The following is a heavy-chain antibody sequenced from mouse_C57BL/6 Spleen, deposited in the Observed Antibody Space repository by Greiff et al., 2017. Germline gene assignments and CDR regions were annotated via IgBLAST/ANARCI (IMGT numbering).Heavy chain of an antibody. CDR2: INYDGSST. Sequence: DVKLVESEGGLVQPGSSMKLSCTASGFTFSDYYMAWVRQVPEKGLEWVANINYDGSSTYYLDSLKSRFIISRDNAKNILYLQMSSLKSEDTATYYCASYSNFYYYAMDYWGQGPSVTVSS. CDR3: ASYSNFYYYAMDY. V-gene: IGHV5-16*01. J-gene: IGHJ4*01. CDR1: GFTFSDYY. D-gene: IGHD2-5*01.